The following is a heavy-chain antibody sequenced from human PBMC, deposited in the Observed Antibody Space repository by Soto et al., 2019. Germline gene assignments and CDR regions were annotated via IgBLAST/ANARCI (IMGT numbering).Heavy chain of an antibody. J-gene: IGHJ4*02. CDR2: IYYSGST. CDR3: ARRSFDWLLDY. D-gene: IGHD3-9*01. Sequence: NPSETLSLTCTVSGGSISSYYWSWIRQPPGKGLEWIGYIYYSGSTNYNPSLKSRVTISVDTSKNQFSLKLSSVTAADTAVYYCARRSFDWLLDYWGQGTLVTVSS. V-gene: IGHV4-59*08. CDR1: GGSISSYY.